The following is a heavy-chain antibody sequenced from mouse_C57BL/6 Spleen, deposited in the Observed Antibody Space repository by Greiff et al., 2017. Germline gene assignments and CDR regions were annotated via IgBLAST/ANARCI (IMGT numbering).Heavy chain of an antibody. CDR3: AREVLRDGEAMDY. V-gene: IGHV3-6*01. J-gene: IGHJ4*01. CDR1: GYSITSGYY. Sequence: EVKLQESGPGLVKPSQSLSLTCSVTGYSITSGYYWNWIRQFPGNKLEWMGYISYDGSNNYNPSLKNRISITRDTSKNQFFLKLNSVTTEDTATYYCAREVLRDGEAMDYWGQGTSVTVSS. D-gene: IGHD1-1*01. CDR2: ISYDGSN.